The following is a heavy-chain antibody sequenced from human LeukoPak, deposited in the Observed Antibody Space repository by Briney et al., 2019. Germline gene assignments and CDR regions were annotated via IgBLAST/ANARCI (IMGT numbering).Heavy chain of an antibody. D-gene: IGHD6-6*01. Sequence: SDTLSPMYALYGVSFSGYYWSWLRHSPGKGLEWFGEINHSGSTNYNPSLKSRLTISVDTSKNQFSLKLNSVTAADTAVYYCARRRQYDSSLFWNFDLWGRGTLVTVSS. CDR3: ARRRQYDSSLFWNFDL. J-gene: IGHJ2*01. CDR2: INHSGST. CDR1: GVSFSGYY. V-gene: IGHV4-34*01.